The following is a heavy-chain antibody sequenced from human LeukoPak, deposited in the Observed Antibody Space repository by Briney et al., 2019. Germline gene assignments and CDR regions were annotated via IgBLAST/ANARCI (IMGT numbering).Heavy chain of an antibody. CDR3: AKATVYGDSSAYFDY. CDR2: ISSSGSTI. D-gene: IGHD3-22*01. V-gene: IGHV3-48*03. Sequence: GGSLRLSCAASGFTFSSYEMNWVRQAPGKGLEWVSYISSSGSTIYYADSVKGRFTTSRDNAKNSLYLQMNSLRAEDTAVYFCAKATVYGDSSAYFDYWGQGTLVTVSS. J-gene: IGHJ4*02. CDR1: GFTFSSYE.